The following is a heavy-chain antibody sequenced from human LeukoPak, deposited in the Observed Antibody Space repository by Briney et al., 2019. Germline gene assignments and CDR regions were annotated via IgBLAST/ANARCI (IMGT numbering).Heavy chain of an antibody. Sequence: GGSLRLSCAASGFTFSSYSMNWVRQAPGKGLEWVSSISSSSYIYYADSVKGRFTISRDNAKNSLYLQMNSLRAEDTAVYYCARDAHYDSSGYEFDYWGQGTLVTVSS. D-gene: IGHD3-22*01. CDR2: ISSSSYI. V-gene: IGHV3-21*01. CDR3: ARDAHYDSSGYEFDY. CDR1: GFTFSSYS. J-gene: IGHJ4*02.